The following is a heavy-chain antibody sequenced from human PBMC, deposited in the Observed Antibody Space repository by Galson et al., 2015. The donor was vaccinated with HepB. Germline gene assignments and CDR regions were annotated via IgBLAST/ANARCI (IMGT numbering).Heavy chain of an antibody. CDR2: ISYDGSNK. D-gene: IGHD5-12*01. J-gene: IGHJ6*02. Sequence: SLRLSCAASGFTFSSYGMHWVRQAPGKGLEWVAVISYDGSNKYYADSVKGRFTISRDNSKNTLYLQMNSLRAEDTAVYYCAKGIVATTPYYYYYGMDVWGQGTTVTVSS. CDR3: AKGIVATTPYYYYYGMDV. CDR1: GFTFSSYG. V-gene: IGHV3-30*18.